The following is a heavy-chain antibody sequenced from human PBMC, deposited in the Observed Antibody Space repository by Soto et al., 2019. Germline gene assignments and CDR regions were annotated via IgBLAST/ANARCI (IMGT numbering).Heavy chain of an antibody. CDR3: VKDLRPNRGWFGP. CDR2: ISGDGTRT. CDR1: VFNFYNYA. V-gene: IGHV3-23*01. J-gene: IGHJ5*02. D-gene: IGHD3-3*01. Sequence: PVGSLRLSCASSVFNFYNYAMTCVRHSPGKGLEWVSGISGDGTRTYYGDSVKGRFTISRDNSKNTVFLQMNSLRAEDTALYYCVKDLRPNRGWFGPWGQGTRVSVSS.